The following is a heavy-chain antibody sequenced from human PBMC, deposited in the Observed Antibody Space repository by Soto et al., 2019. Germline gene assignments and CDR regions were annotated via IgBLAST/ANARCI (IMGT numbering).Heavy chain of an antibody. CDR1: GGSISSGDYY. Sequence: KPSETLSLTCTVSGGSISSGDYYWSWIRQPPGKGLEWIGYIYYSGSTYYNPSLKSRVTISVDTSKNQFSLKLSSVTAADTAVYYCARDRVITGTIYGMDVWGQGTTVTV. V-gene: IGHV4-30-4*01. D-gene: IGHD1-20*01. J-gene: IGHJ6*02. CDR2: IYYSGST. CDR3: ARDRVITGTIYGMDV.